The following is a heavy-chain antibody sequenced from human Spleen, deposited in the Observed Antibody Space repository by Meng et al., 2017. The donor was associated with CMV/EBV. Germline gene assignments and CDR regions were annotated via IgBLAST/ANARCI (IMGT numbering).Heavy chain of an antibody. J-gene: IGHJ4*02. CDR3: ANGWWIFSSFDY. CDR1: GFSLSTSGVG. V-gene: IGHV2-5*01. Sequence: SGPTLVKPTQTLTLTCTFSGFSLSTSGVGVGWIRQPPGKALEWLALIYWNDNKRYRPDLKSRLTIIKDTSKNQVVLTMTHMDPVDTATYYCANGWWIFSSFDYWGQGMLVTSPQ. CDR2: IYWNDNK. D-gene: IGHD2-2*03.